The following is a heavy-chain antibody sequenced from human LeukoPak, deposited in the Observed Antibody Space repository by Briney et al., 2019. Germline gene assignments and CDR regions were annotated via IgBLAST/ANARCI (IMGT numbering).Heavy chain of an antibody. J-gene: IGHJ4*02. CDR2: IYYSVST. Sequence: SETLSLTCTVSDDSISGYYWSWIRQPPGKGLEWIGFIYYSVSTNYNPSFKSRVTLSVDTSKNQFSLKLSSVSHPNTGVYYSAREKFPGYNYGTFDYWGQGTLVTVSS. V-gene: IGHV4-59*01. CDR1: DDSISGYY. D-gene: IGHD5-18*01. CDR3: AREKFPGYNYGTFDY.